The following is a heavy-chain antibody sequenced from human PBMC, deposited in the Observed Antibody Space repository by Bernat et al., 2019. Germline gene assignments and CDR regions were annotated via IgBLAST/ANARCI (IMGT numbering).Heavy chain of an antibody. CDR3: ARSGYSSGGLDY. J-gene: IGHJ4*02. CDR2: ISYDGSNK. Sequence: QVQLVESGGGVVQPGRSLRLSGAASGFTFSSYAMHWVGQAPGKGLEWVAVISYDGSNKYYADSVKGRFTISRDNSKNTLYLQMNSLRAEDTAVYYCARSGYSSGGLDYWGQGTLVTVSS. D-gene: IGHD6-19*01. CDR1: GFTFSSYA. V-gene: IGHV3-30-3*01.